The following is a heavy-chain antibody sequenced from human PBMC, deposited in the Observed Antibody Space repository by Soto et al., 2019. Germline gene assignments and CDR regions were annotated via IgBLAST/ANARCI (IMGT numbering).Heavy chain of an antibody. CDR3: ARDGFAAADPYYGMDV. Sequence: ASVKVSCKASGYTFTGYYMHWVRQAPGRGLEWMGWINPNSGGTNYAQKFQGRVTMTRDTSISTAYMELSRLRSDDTAVYYCARDGFAAADPYYGMDVWGQGTTVTVSS. CDR2: INPNSGGT. J-gene: IGHJ6*02. D-gene: IGHD6-13*01. CDR1: GYTFTGYY. V-gene: IGHV1-2*02.